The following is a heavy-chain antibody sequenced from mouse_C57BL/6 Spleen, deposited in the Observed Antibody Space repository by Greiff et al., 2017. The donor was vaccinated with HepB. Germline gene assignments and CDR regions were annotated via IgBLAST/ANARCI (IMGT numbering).Heavy chain of an antibody. V-gene: IGHV1-82*01. CDR1: GYAFSSSW. CDR3: ARYILAPYYYAMDY. Sequence: VKLVESGPELVKPGASVKISCKASGYAFSSSWMNWVKQRPGKGLEWIGRIYPGDGDTNYNGKFKGKATLTADKSSSTAYMQLSSLTSEDSAVYFCARYILAPYYYAMDYWGQGTSVTVSS. CDR2: IYPGDGDT. J-gene: IGHJ4*01.